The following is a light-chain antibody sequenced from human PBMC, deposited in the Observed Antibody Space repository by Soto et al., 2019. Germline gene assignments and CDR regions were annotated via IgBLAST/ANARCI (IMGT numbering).Light chain of an antibody. CDR1: SSNIGSNY. Sequence: QSVLTQPPSASGTPGQRVTISCSGSSSNIGSNYVYWYQQLPGTAPKLLIYKDNQRPSGAPDRFSGSKSGTSASLAISGLRSEDEADYYCAAWDGSLSEVFGTGTKVTAL. CDR2: KDN. J-gene: IGLJ1*01. V-gene: IGLV1-47*01. CDR3: AAWDGSLSEV.